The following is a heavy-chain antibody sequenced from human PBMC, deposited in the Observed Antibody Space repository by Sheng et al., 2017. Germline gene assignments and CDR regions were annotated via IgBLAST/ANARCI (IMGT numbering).Heavy chain of an antibody. Sequence: QVQLVESGGGVVQPGGSLRLSCAASGFTFSSYGMHWVRQAPGKGLEWVAFIRYDGSNKYYADSVKGRFTISRDNSKNTLYLQMNSLRAEDTAVYYCARMEKEDGYKSRRYMDVWGKGTTVTVSS. J-gene: IGHJ6*03. CDR3: ARMEKEDGYKSRRYMDV. D-gene: IGHD5-12*01. CDR1: GFTFSSYG. V-gene: IGHV3-30*02. CDR2: IRYDGSNK.